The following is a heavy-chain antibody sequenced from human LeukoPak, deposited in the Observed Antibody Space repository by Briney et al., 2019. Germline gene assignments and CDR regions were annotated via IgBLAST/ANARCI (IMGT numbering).Heavy chain of an antibody. D-gene: IGHD3-22*01. CDR1: GGSISSYY. V-gene: IGHV4-59*08. Sequence: ETLSLTCTVSGGSISSYYWSWIRQSPGKGLEWIGYIYYSGSTNYTPFLKSRVTMSVDPSKNQFSLKLSSVTAADTAVYYCARRGSSGYVDYWGQGTLVTVSS. J-gene: IGHJ4*02. CDR3: ARRGSSGYVDY. CDR2: IYYSGST.